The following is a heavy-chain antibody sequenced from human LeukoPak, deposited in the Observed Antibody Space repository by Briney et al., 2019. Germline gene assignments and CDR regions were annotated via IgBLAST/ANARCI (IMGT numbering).Heavy chain of an antibody. J-gene: IGHJ6*02. CDR3: ARDGLGSYYYYYGMDV. CDR1: GYTFTGYY. Sequence: GASVTVSCKASGYTFTGYYMHWVRQAPGQGLEWMGWINPNSGGTNYAQKFQGRVTMTRDTAISTAYMELSRLRSDDTAVYYCARDGLGSYYYYYGMDVWGQGTTVTVSS. V-gene: IGHV1-2*02. CDR2: INPNSGGT. D-gene: IGHD7-27*01.